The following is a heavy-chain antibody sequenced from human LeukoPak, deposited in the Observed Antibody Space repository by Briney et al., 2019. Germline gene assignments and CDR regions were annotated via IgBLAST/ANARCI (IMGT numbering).Heavy chain of an antibody. J-gene: IGHJ4*02. V-gene: IGHV4-59*01. CDR3: AXXXXXXXXSXGFDX. CDR1: GGSISSYY. D-gene: IGHD6-19*01. CDR2: IYYSGST. Sequence: SETLSLTCTVSGGSISSYYWSWIRQPPGKGLEWIGYIYYSGSTNYNPSLKSRVTISVDTSKNQFSLNLSSVTAADTAVYYCAXXXXXXXXSXGFDXWGQGTLVTXSS.